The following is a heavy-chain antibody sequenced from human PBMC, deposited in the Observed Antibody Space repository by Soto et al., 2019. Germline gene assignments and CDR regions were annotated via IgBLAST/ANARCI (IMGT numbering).Heavy chain of an antibody. Sequence: PSETLSLTCAVYGGSFTAYYWTWIRHSPGKGLEWIGEINQGGTTNYNPSLKSRVTISRDTSKNRFSLKVTSVTAADTATYYCARGQAHQLVTFDYWGQGTLVTVSS. CDR3: ARGQAHQLVTFDY. J-gene: IGHJ4*02. V-gene: IGHV4-34*01. CDR2: INQGGTT. D-gene: IGHD6-6*01. CDR1: GGSFTAYY.